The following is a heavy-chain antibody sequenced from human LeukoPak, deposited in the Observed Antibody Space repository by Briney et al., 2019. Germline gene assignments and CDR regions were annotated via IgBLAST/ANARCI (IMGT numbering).Heavy chain of an antibody. J-gene: IGHJ5*02. Sequence: ASVKVSCKASGYTFTGYYMHWVRQAPGQGLEWMGRINPNSGGTNYAQKFQGRVTMTRDTSISTAYMELSRLRSDDTAVYYCARAPIAVAGTSWFDPWGQGTLVTVSS. D-gene: IGHD6-19*01. V-gene: IGHV1-2*06. CDR1: GYTFTGYY. CDR2: INPNSGGT. CDR3: ARAPIAVAGTSWFDP.